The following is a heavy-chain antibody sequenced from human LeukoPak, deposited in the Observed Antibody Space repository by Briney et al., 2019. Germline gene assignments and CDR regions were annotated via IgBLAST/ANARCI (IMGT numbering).Heavy chain of an antibody. CDR3: ARDRTAYSYGTFFDY. V-gene: IGHV3-30*02. Sequence: GGSLRLSCAASRFTFSIYGMHWVRQAPGKGLDWVTFIQYDGSNKYYADSVKGRFTISRDNSRNTVYLQMNSLRGEDTAVYYCARDRTAYSYGTFFDYWGQGTLVTVSS. CDR2: IQYDGSNK. D-gene: IGHD5-18*01. CDR1: RFTFSIYG. J-gene: IGHJ4*02.